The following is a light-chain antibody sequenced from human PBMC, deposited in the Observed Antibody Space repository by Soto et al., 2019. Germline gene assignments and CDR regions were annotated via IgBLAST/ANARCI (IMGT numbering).Light chain of an antibody. V-gene: IGKV4-1*01. CDR1: QSGFHTADNQNY. CDR2: WAS. CDR3: QQYYSTPRT. J-gene: IGKJ2*01. Sequence: DIVLTQSPDSLAVSLGEGATINCRSDQSGFHTADNQNYLAWYQQKAGQPPKLLSYWASTRGSGVPARFRGSGFGTDFTLSISNLQAADVAVYYCQQYYSTPRTFGQGTKVEI.